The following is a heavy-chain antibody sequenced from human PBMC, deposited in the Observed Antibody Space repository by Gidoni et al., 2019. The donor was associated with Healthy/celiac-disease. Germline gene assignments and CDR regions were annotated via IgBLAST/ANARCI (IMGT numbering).Heavy chain of an antibody. CDR3: ARGVVVAATLFDY. V-gene: IGHV4-34*01. CDR2: INHSGST. D-gene: IGHD2-15*01. CDR1: GGSFSGYY. Sequence: QVQLQQWGAGLLKPSETLSLTCAVYGGSFSGYYWSWIRPPPGKGLEWIGEINHSGSTNYNPSLKSRVTISVDTSKNQFSLKLSSVTAADTAVYYCARGVVVAATLFDYWGQGTLVTVSS. J-gene: IGHJ4*02.